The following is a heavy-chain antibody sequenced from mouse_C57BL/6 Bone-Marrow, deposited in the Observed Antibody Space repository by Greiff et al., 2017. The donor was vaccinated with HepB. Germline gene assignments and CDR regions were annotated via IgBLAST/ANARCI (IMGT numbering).Heavy chain of an antibody. CDR2: ISSGGSYT. J-gene: IGHJ3*01. Sequence: EVQGVESGGDLVKPGGSLKLSCAASGFTFSSYGMSWVRQTPDKRLEWVATISSGGSYTYYPDSVKGRFTISRDNAKNTLYLQMSSLKSEDTAMYYCARREIYYDYDGAYWGQGTLVTVSA. D-gene: IGHD2-4*01. CDR3: ARREIYYDYDGAY. CDR1: GFTFSSYG. V-gene: IGHV5-6*01.